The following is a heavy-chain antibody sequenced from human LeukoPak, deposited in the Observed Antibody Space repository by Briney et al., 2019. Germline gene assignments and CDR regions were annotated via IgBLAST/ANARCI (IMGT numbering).Heavy chain of an antibody. D-gene: IGHD6-13*01. J-gene: IGHJ4*02. CDR2: VRDKANNYAT. Sequence: GGSLRLSCAASGFTFSGSAIHWVRQASGKGLEWVGRVRDKANNYATAYAASVKGRFTISRDDSRNTAYLQMNSLKTEDTAVYYCSRRLGLSSSDVSFDYWGQGTLVTVSS. V-gene: IGHV3-73*01. CDR1: GFTFSGSA. CDR3: SRRLGLSSSDVSFDY.